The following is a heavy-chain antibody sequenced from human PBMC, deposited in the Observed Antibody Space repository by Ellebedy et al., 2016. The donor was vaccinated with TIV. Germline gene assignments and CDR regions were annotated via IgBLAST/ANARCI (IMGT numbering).Heavy chain of an antibody. V-gene: IGHV1-69*04. J-gene: IGHJ4*02. CDR2: IIPILGIA. D-gene: IGHD1-26*01. CDR3: AREVLGGATATASRFDY. CDR1: GGTFSSYA. Sequence: AASVKVSCKASGGTFSSYAISWVRQAPGQGLEWMGRIIPILGIANYAQKFQGRVTITADKSTSTAYMELSSLRSEDTAVYYCAREVLGGATATASRFDYWGQGTLVTVSS.